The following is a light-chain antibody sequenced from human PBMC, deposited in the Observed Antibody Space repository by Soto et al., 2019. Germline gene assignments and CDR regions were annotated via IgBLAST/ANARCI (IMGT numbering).Light chain of an antibody. Sequence: DIVMTQSPASLAVSLGERAAIKCKSSQSVLVSSMNENCLGWYQQKPGQPPKLLIYWASTRASGVPDRFSGSGSGTDFTLTTTNLQAEDGALYYCQQCYSPPWTFGQGTKVEIK. CDR3: QQCYSPPWT. J-gene: IGKJ1*01. CDR2: WAS. V-gene: IGKV4-1*01. CDR1: QSVLVSSMNENC.